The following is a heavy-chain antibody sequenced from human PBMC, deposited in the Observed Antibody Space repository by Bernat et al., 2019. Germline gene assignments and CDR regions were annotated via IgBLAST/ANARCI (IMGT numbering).Heavy chain of an antibody. V-gene: IGHV3-33*01. J-gene: IGHJ6*02. D-gene: IGHD4-23*01. CDR2: IWYDGSNK. CDR1: GFTFSSYG. CDR3: ARTKGKNNYYYYYGMDV. Sequence: QVQLVESGGGVVQPGRSLRLSCAASGFTFSSYGMHWVRQAPGKGLEWVAVIWYDGSNKYYADSVKGRFTISRDNSKNTLYLQMNSLRAEDTAVYYCARTKGKNNYYYYYGMDVWGQGTTVTVSS.